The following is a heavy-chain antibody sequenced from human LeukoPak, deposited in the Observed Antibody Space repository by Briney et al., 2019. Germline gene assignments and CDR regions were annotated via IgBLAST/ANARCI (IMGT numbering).Heavy chain of an antibody. J-gene: IGHJ4*02. CDR2: IYYSGST. CDR1: GVSISSYY. Sequence: PSETLSLTCTVSGVSISSYYWSWIRQPPGKGLEWIGYIYYSGSTNYNPSLKSRVTISVDTSKNHFSLKLSSVTAADTAVYYCARAAYSSSWYLYYFDYWGQGTLVTVSS. D-gene: IGHD6-13*01. V-gene: IGHV4-59*01. CDR3: ARAAYSSSWYLYYFDY.